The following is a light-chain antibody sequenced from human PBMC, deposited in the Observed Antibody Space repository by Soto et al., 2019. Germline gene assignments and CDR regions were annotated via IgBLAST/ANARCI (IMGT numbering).Light chain of an antibody. V-gene: IGKV3-11*01. CDR2: DAS. CDR1: QSVSIN. CDR3: QQRSNWPLT. J-gene: IGKJ4*01. Sequence: EIVLTQSPGTLSLSPGERATLSCRASQSVSINLAWYQQKPGQAPRLLIYDASNRATGIPARFSGSGSGTDFTLTISSLEPEDFAVYYCQQRSNWPLTFGGGTKVDIK.